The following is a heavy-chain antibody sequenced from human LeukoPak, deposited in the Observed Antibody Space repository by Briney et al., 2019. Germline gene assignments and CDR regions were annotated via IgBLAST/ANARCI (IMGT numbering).Heavy chain of an antibody. D-gene: IGHD3-22*01. CDR3: ARNTYYYERSGWKAFDI. CDR1: GFTFGDYA. Sequence: GGSLRLSCAVSGFTFGDYAMSWFRQAPGKGLEWVGFIRTKAYGGTAEYAASVKGRFTISRDDSKSIAYLQMNSLKTEDTAVYYCARNTYYYERSGWKAFDIWGQGTMVTVSS. V-gene: IGHV3-49*03. J-gene: IGHJ3*02. CDR2: IRTKAYGGTA.